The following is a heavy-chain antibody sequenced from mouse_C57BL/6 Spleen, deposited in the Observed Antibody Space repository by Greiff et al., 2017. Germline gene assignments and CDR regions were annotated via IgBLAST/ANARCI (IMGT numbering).Heavy chain of an antibody. CDR1: GFTFSSYA. V-gene: IGHV5-9-1*02. D-gene: IGHD2-3*01. Sequence: DVHLVESGEGLVKPGGSLKLSCAASGFTFSSYAMSWVRQTPEKRLEWVAYISSGGDYIYYADTVKGRFTISRDNARNTLYLQMSSLKSEDTAMYYCTRDYDGYYDWYFDVWGTGTTVTVSS. CDR3: TRDYDGYYDWYFDV. CDR2: ISSGGDYI. J-gene: IGHJ1*03.